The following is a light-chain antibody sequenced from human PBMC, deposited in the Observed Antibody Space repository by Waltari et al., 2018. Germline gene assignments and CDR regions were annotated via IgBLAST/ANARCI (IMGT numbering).Light chain of an antibody. CDR3: QQYETTPWT. CDR1: QSVLHSTNDKNF. Sequence: DIVMTQFPDSLAVSLGERATINCKSSQSVLHSTNDKNFLAWYQQKPGQPPRALIYWASTRESGVPARFSGSGSGTDSTLTISSLQAEDVAVYFCQQYETTPWTFGQGTKVEIK. J-gene: IGKJ1*01. CDR2: WAS. V-gene: IGKV4-1*01.